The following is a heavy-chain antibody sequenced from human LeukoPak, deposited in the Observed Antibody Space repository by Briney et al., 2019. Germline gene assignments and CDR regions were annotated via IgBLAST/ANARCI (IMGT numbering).Heavy chain of an antibody. CDR2: IVVGSGNT. D-gene: IGHD5-12*01. Sequence: SVKVSCKASGFTFTSSAMQWVRQARGQRLEWIGWIVVGSGNTNYAQKFQERVTITRDMSTSTAYMELSSLRSEDTAVYYCAAGTPNIVAHDAFDIWGQGTMVTVSS. CDR3: AAGTPNIVAHDAFDI. V-gene: IGHV1-58*02. CDR1: GFTFTSSA. J-gene: IGHJ3*02.